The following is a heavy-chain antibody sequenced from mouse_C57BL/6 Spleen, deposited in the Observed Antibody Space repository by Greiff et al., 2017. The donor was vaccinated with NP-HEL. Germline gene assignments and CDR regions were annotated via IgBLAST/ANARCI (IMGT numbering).Heavy chain of an antibody. CDR2: IRSKSNNYAT. V-gene: IGHV10-1*01. J-gene: IGHJ4*01. CDR3: VRQRTYYAMDY. CDR1: GFSFNTYA. Sequence: EVKLVESGGGLVQPKGSLKLSCAASGFSFNTYAMNWVRQAPGKGLEWVARIRSKSNNYATYYADSVKDRFTISRDDSESMLYLQMNNLKTEDTAMYYCVRQRTYYAMDYWGQGTSVTVSS.